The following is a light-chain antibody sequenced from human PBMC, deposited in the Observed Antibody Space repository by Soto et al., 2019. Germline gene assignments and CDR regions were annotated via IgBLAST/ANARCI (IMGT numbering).Light chain of an antibody. V-gene: IGKV1-5*01. CDR3: QQYGSSRWT. CDR2: DAS. CDR1: QSISNW. J-gene: IGKJ1*01. Sequence: DIQMTQSPSTLSASVGDRVTITCRASQSISNWLAWYQQKPGKAPKLLIYDASSLESGVPSRFSGSGSGTDFTLTISRLEPEDFAVYYCQQYGSSRWTFGQGTKVDIK.